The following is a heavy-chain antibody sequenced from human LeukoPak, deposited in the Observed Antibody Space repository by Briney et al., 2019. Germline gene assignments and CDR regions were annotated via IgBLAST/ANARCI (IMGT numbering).Heavy chain of an antibody. D-gene: IGHD6-19*01. CDR1: GYTFTGYY. J-gene: IGHJ4*02. Sequence: ASVKVSCKASGYTFTGYYMHWVRQAPGQGLEWMGWINPNSGGTNYAQKFQGRVTMTRDTSISTAYMELSRLRSDDTAVYYCARDWAVADYFDYWGQGTLVTVSS. V-gene: IGHV1-2*02. CDR2: INPNSGGT. CDR3: ARDWAVADYFDY.